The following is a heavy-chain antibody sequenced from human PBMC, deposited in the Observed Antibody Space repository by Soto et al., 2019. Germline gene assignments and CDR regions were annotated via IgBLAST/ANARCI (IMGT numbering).Heavy chain of an antibody. V-gene: IGHV3-48*02. Sequence: PGGSLRLSCAASGLTFSSYSMNWVRQAPGKGLEWVSYISSSSSTIYYADSVNGRFTISRDNAKNSLYLQMNSLRDEDTAVCYCARVDTAMAHYWYFDLWGRGTLVTVSS. D-gene: IGHD5-18*01. CDR2: ISSSSSTI. CDR1: GLTFSSYS. CDR3: ARVDTAMAHYWYFDL. J-gene: IGHJ2*01.